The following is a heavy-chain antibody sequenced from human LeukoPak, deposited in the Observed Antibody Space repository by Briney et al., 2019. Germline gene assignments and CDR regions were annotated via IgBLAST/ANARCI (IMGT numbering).Heavy chain of an antibody. J-gene: IGHJ4*02. V-gene: IGHV3-23*01. CDR2: IGGSGGDT. CDR3: AKGQLTGNLDY. Sequence: GGSLRLSCAASGFTFSSYAMSWVRQTPGKGLEWVSAIGGSGGDTYYADSVKGRFTISRDNSKNTLYLQMNSLRTEDTTVYYCAKGQLTGNLDYWGQGTLVTVSS. D-gene: IGHD7-27*01. CDR1: GFTFSSYA.